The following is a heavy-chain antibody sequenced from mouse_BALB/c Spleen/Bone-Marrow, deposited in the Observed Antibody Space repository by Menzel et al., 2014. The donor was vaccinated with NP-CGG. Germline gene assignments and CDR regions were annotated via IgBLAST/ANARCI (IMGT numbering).Heavy chain of an antibody. CDR3: ARSMIVYFAMDY. D-gene: IGHD2-3*01. CDR2: INPTSGYA. Sequence: QGLEWIGYINPTSGYANYNQKFKDKATLTADKSSSTAYMQLSSLTSEDSAVFYCARSMIVYFAMDYWGQGTSVTVSS. J-gene: IGHJ4*01. V-gene: IGHV1S26*01.